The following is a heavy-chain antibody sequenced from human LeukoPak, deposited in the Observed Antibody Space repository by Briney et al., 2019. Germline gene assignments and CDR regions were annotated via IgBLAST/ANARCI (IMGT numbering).Heavy chain of an antibody. D-gene: IGHD6-13*01. J-gene: IGHJ4*02. V-gene: IGHV3-30*18. Sequence: GGSLRLSCAASGFTFSSYGMHWVRQAPGKGLEWVAVISYDGSNKYYGDSVKGRFTISRDNSKNTLYLQMNSLRAEDTAVYYCAKDRSTSWYPSYNFDYWGQGTLVTVSS. CDR2: ISYDGSNK. CDR3: AKDRSTSWYPSYNFDY. CDR1: GFTFSSYG.